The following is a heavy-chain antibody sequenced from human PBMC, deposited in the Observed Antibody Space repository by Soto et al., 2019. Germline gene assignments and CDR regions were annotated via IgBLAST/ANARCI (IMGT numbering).Heavy chain of an antibody. D-gene: IGHD3-9*01. Sequence: QVQLVQSGAEVKKPGSSVKVSCKASGDTFSSYAISWVRQAPGQGLEWMGGIIPISGTANYAQKFQGRVTITADESTSTAYMELSSLRSEDTAVYYCARAKYDILTGYRTYSFDYWGQGTLVTVSS. CDR3: ARAKYDILTGYRTYSFDY. J-gene: IGHJ4*02. CDR1: GDTFSSYA. V-gene: IGHV1-69*01. CDR2: IIPISGTA.